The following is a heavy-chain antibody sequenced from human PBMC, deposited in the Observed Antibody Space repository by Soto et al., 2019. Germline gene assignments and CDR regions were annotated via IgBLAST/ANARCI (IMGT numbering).Heavy chain of an antibody. CDR3: AHAYGGRSLF. V-gene: IGHV2-5*02. Sequence: QITLKESGPTLVKPTQTLTLTCTFSGFSLTTDRVGVSWIRQPPGEALEWLAIIYWDDSKTYRPSLESRLTITKDTDNNPVDLTMTNTASLDTATYYCAHAYGGRSLFWGQGTLVTVSS. D-gene: IGHD1-26*01. CDR1: GFSLTTDRVG. CDR2: IYWDDSK. J-gene: IGHJ4*02.